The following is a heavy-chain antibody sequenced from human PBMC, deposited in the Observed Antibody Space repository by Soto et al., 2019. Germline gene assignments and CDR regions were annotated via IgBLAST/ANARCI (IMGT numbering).Heavy chain of an antibody. CDR3: AIESRYCSGGSCYFLPGIDY. V-gene: IGHV1-69*08. CDR2: IIPIFGTA. J-gene: IGHJ4*02. CDR1: GYTFTTQN. D-gene: IGHD2-15*01. Sequence: SLKVSCKSSGYTFTTQNMHGVRQAPGQGVECMGIIIPIFGTANDAQKFHGRVTIIADQSTSTAYMELSSLITENTAVNYCAIESRYCSGGSCYFLPGIDYWGLGTLVTVSS.